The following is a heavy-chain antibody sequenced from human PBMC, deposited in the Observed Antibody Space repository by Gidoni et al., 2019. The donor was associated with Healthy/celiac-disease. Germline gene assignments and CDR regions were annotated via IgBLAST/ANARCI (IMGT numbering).Heavy chain of an antibody. CDR1: WFSLRTNGVV. CDR3: AHRGQGTIFGVGTIGGWFDP. D-gene: IGHD3-3*01. V-gene: IGHV2-5*02. CDR2: IYWDDDK. J-gene: IGHJ5*02. Sequence: ITLTESAPTLVTPTQTLTLTCTFSWFSLRTNGVVVGWIRQPPGKALEWLAIIYWDDDKRYSPSLKSRLTNNKDSSKNQVVLTRTNMDPVDTATYYCAHRGQGTIFGVGTIGGWFDPWGQGTLVTVSS.